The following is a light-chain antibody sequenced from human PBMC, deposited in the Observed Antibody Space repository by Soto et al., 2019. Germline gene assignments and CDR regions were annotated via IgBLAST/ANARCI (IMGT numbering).Light chain of an antibody. CDR3: AEHNSYPVS. CDR2: AAS. V-gene: IGKV1-17*01. CDR1: QGIRTD. Sequence: DIQMPQSPSSLPASVGDRVSITCRASQGIRTDLGWYQHKPGKAPKRLIYAASNLQTGVPSRFSGSGSGTEFTLTMCRLQPEEFATYYCAEHNSYPVSFGGGTKVEIK. J-gene: IGKJ4*01.